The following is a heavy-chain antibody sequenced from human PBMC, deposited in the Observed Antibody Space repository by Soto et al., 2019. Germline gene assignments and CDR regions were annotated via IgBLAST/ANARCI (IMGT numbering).Heavy chain of an antibody. CDR1: GFSSSSHA. D-gene: IGHD3-10*01. J-gene: IGHJ4*02. CDR2: ISGSAST. Sequence: PGGSLRLSCAASGFSSSSHAVSWVRQAPGKGLEWVSVISGSASTYYADSVKGRFTISRDDSKNALYLQMNSLRAEDTAVYYCARYKNYYGSGSYSHFDYWGQGTLVTVSS. V-gene: IGHV3-23*01. CDR3: ARYKNYYGSGSYSHFDY.